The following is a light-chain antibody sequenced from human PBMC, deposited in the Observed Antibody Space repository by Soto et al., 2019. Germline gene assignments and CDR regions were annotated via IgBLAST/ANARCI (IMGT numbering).Light chain of an antibody. J-gene: IGLJ1*01. CDR3: NSYTSSKTYV. Sequence: QSALTQPPSVSGSPGPSVTISCTGTSSDVGSYNRVSWYQQPPGTAPKLMIYEVSNRPSGVPDRFSGSKSGNTASLTISGLQPEDEADYYCNSYTSSKTYVLGTGTKVTVL. CDR2: EVS. V-gene: IGLV2-18*02. CDR1: SSDVGSYNR.